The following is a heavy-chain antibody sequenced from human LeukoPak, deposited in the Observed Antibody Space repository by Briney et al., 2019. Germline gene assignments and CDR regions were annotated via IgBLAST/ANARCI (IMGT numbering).Heavy chain of an antibody. CDR2: FSSSGTTI. J-gene: IGHJ4*02. CDR3: ARPNGYTYGHQFYFDY. V-gene: IGHV3-11*01. Sequence: PGGPLRLSVAASGLTSSDYYMSWIRKAPGRGPEGVQYFSSSGTTIYYADSVKGRFTISRDNAKNSLYLQMNSLRAEDTAVYYCARPNGYTYGHQFYFDYWGQGTLVTVSS. D-gene: IGHD5-18*01. CDR1: GLTSSDYY.